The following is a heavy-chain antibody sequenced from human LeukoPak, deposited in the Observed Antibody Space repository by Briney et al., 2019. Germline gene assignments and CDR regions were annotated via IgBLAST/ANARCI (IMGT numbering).Heavy chain of an antibody. J-gene: IGHJ5*02. V-gene: IGHV4-4*02. Sequence: PSGTLPLTCGVSGDSISSSDRWSWVRQPPGKGLEWIGEIYRSGTTNYNPSLKSRVTISVDKSKNQFSLKLSSVTAADTAVYYCAKAHRWKWFDPWGQGTLVTVSS. CDR2: IYRSGTT. CDR3: AKAHRWKWFDP. D-gene: IGHD1-1*01. CDR1: GDSISSSDR.